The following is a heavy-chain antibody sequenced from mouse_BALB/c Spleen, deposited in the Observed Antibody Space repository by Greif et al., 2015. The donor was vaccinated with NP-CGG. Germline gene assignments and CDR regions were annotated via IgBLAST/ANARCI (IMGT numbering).Heavy chain of an antibody. V-gene: IGHV1S81*02. CDR2: INPSNGRT. CDR1: GYTFTSYW. Sequence: VKLMESGAELVKPGASVKLSCKASGYTFTSYWMHWVKQRPGQGLEWIGEINPSNGRTNYNEKFKSKATLTVDKSSSTAYMQLSSLTSEDSAVYYCAREGMITTFDYWGQGTTLTVSS. D-gene: IGHD2-4*01. CDR3: AREGMITTFDY. J-gene: IGHJ2*01.